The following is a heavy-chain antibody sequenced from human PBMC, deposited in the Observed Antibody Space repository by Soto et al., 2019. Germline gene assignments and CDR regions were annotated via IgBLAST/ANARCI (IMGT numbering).Heavy chain of an antibody. CDR3: AHSPAPRVCFQH. V-gene: IGHV2-5*02. CDR2: IYWDDGK. CDR1: GFSLNAGRVT. D-gene: IGHD3-10*01. Sequence: SGPTLVNPTQTLTLTSVFCGFSLNAGRVTVGWIRQPPGNALEWVALIYWDDGKRYSPSLKSRLTITKETSRNQVVLTMTNVDPEDTATYFCAHSPAPRVCFQHWGEGTLVTAPQ. J-gene: IGHJ1*01.